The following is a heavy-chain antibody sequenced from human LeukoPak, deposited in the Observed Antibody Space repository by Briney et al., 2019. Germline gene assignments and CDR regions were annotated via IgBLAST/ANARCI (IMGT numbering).Heavy chain of an antibody. CDR1: GYTFTSYG. CDR3: AGDVVAAAGDIFDY. J-gene: IGHJ4*02. CDR2: ISAYNGNT. Sequence: ASVKVSCKASGYTFTSYGISWVRQAPGQGLEWMGWISAYNGNTNYAQKMQGRVTMTTDPSTSTAYRELSSLRSDDTAVYYFAGDVVAAAGDIFDYWGEETLVSVSS. V-gene: IGHV1-18*04. D-gene: IGHD6-13*01.